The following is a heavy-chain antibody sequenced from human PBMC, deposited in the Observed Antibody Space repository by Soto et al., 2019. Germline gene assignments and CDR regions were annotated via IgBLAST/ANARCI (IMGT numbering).Heavy chain of an antibody. CDR1: GGSISSGGYY. J-gene: IGHJ4*02. CDR3: ARDSSGGPYFDY. V-gene: IGHV4-31*03. D-gene: IGHD2-15*01. Sequence: SETLSLTCTVSGGSISSGGYYWSWIRQHPGKGLEWIGYIYYSGSTYYNPSLKSRVTISVDTSKNQFSLKLSSVTAADTAVYYCARDSSGGPYFDYWGQGTLVTVSS. CDR2: IYYSGST.